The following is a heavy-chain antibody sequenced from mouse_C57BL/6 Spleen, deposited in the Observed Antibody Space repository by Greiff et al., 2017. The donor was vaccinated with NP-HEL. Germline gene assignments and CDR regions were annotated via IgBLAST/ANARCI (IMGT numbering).Heavy chain of an antibody. D-gene: IGHD2-4*01. V-gene: IGHV5-12*01. Sequence: EVQLVESGGGLVQPGGSLKLSCAASGFTFSDYYMYWVRQTPEKRLEWVAYISNGGGSTYYPDTVKGRFTISRDNAKNTLYLQMSRLKSEDTAMYYCARPYDYDEGYAMDYWGQGTSVTVSS. J-gene: IGHJ4*01. CDR3: ARPYDYDEGYAMDY. CDR2: ISNGGGST. CDR1: GFTFSDYY.